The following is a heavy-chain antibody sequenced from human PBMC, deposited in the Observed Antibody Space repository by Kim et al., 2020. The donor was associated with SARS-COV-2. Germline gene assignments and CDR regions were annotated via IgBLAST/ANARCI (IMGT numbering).Heavy chain of an antibody. Sequence: ASVKVSCKASGYTFTSYGISWVRQAPGQGLEWMGWISAYNGNTNYAQKLQGRVTMTTDTSTSTAYMELRSLRSDDTAVYYCARTHRVDLEWLLYMGNWFDPWGQGTLVTVSS. V-gene: IGHV1-18*01. CDR1: GYTFTSYG. CDR3: ARTHRVDLEWLLYMGNWFDP. CDR2: ISAYNGNT. J-gene: IGHJ5*02. D-gene: IGHD3-3*01.